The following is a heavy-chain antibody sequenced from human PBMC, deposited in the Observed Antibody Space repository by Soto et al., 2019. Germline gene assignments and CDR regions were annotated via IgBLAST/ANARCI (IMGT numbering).Heavy chain of an antibody. V-gene: IGHV3-48*01. CDR1: GFTFSSYS. Sequence: GGSLRLSCAAPGFTFSSYSMNWVRQAPGKGLEWVSYISSSSSTIYYADSVKGRFTISRDNAKNSLYLQMNSLRAEDTAVYYCARASAGIAAAGAKFDYWGQGTLVTVSS. J-gene: IGHJ4*02. CDR2: ISSSSSTI. CDR3: ARASAGIAAAGAKFDY. D-gene: IGHD6-13*01.